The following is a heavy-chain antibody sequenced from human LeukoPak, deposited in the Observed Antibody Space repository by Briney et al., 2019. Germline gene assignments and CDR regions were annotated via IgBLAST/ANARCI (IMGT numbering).Heavy chain of an antibody. D-gene: IGHD6-19*01. J-gene: IGHJ5*02. CDR3: AKVQWLVNWFDL. CDR1: GFTFSSYA. V-gene: IGHV3-23*01. Sequence: GGSLRLSCAASGFTFSSYAMSWVRQAPGKGLEWVSAISGSVGSTYYADSVKGRFTISRDNSKNTLYLQMNSLRAEDTAVYYCAKVQWLVNWFDLWGQGTLVTVSS. CDR2: ISGSVGST.